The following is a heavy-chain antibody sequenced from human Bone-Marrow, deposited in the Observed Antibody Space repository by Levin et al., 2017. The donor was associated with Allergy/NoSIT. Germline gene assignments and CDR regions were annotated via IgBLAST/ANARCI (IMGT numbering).Heavy chain of an antibody. CDR2: ISGSGGST. D-gene: IGHD5-12*01. Sequence: GESLKISCAASGFTFSSYAMSWVRQAPGKGLEWVSVISGSGGSTYYADSVKGRFTISRDNSKNTLYLQMNSLRAEDTAVYYCAKPGTIGYGRSFTTGYYGMDVWGQGTTVTVSS. CDR3: AKPGTIGYGRSFTTGYYGMDV. J-gene: IGHJ6*02. CDR1: GFTFSSYA. V-gene: IGHV3-23*01.